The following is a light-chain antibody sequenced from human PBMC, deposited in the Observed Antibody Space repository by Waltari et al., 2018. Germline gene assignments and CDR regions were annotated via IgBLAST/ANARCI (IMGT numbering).Light chain of an antibody. V-gene: IGKV3-11*01. CDR3: QQRSNWPPAVT. CDR2: DAS. CDR1: QSISSY. J-gene: IGKJ4*01. Sequence: EIVLTQSPATLTLSPGERATLSCRASQSISSYFAWYQQKPGQAPRLLIYDASTRATGILARFSGSGSGTEFTLTISSLEPEDFAVYYCQQRSNWPPAVTFGGGTKVEIK.